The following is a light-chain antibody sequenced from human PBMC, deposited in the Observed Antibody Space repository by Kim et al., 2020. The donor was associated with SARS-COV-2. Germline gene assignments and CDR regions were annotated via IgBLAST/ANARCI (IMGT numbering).Light chain of an antibody. CDR3: QVWDGNFGHAGVV. V-gene: IGLV3-21*04. CDR2: FDS. CDR1: DLGSRG. J-gene: IGLJ3*02. Sequence: SYELTQPPSVSVAPGETASITCGGDDLGSRGVHWYQQKAGQAPVLVISFDSGRTSGTPDRFSGSNSGNTATLTIRRVEAGDEADYFCQVWDGNFGHAGVVFGGGTQLTVL.